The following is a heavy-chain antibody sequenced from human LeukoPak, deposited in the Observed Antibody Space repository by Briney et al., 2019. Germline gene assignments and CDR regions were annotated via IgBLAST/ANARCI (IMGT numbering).Heavy chain of an antibody. D-gene: IGHD4-17*01. Sequence: PGGSLRLSCAASGLTVSSSYMSWVRQAPGKGLEWGSIIYNDGSTYYADSMKGRFTISRDNSKNTLYLQVNSLRAEDTAMYYCARATTVTTYAFDIWGQGTMVTVSS. CDR3: ARATTVTTYAFDI. CDR2: IYNDGST. V-gene: IGHV3-53*01. CDR1: GLTVSSSY. J-gene: IGHJ3*02.